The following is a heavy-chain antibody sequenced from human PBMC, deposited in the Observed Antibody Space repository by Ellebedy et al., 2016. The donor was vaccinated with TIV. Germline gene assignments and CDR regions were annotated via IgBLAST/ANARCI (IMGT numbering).Heavy chain of an antibody. V-gene: IGHV4-34*01. CDR3: ARGRKHAFGSGSYYYYYCMDV. J-gene: IGHJ6*02. CDR1: GGSFSGYY. D-gene: IGHD3-10*01. CDR2: INNSGST. Sequence: SETLSLTCAVYGGSFSGYYWSWIRQPPGKGLEWIEEINNSGSTNYNTSPKSRVTISVDTSKNQFSLKLSSVTAADTAVYYCARGRKHAFGSGSYYYYYCMDVWGQGTTVTVSS.